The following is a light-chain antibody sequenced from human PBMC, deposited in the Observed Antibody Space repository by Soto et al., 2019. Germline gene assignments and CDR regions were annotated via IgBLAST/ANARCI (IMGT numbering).Light chain of an antibody. Sequence: IHMTQSPSTLSASVGDRVTITCRASQSISSWLAWYQQKPGKAPKLLIYAASTLQSGVPSRFSGSGSGTDFTLTISSLQPEDVAAYYCQKYNSAPLTFGGGTKVDIK. V-gene: IGKV1-27*01. J-gene: IGKJ4*01. CDR3: QKYNSAPLT. CDR1: QSISSW. CDR2: AAS.